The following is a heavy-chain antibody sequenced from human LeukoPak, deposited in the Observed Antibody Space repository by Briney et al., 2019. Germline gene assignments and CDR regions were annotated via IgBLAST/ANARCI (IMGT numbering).Heavy chain of an antibody. CDR3: ARGGSYYDFWSGYYDYYYYMDV. V-gene: IGHV4-59*01. J-gene: IGHJ6*03. CDR2: IYYSGST. Sequence: SETLSLTCTVSGGSISSYYWSWIRQPPGKGLEWIGYIYYSGSTNYNPSLKSRVTISVDTSKNQFSLRLTSVTAADMAVYYCARGGSYYDFWSGYYDYYYYMDVWGKGTAVTVSS. CDR1: GGSISSYY. D-gene: IGHD3-3*01.